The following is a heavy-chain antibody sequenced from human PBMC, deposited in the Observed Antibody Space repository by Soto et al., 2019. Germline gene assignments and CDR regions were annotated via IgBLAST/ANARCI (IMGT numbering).Heavy chain of an antibody. J-gene: IGHJ6*02. CDR3: TTQGFGILHGLVDV. V-gene: IGHV4-59*08. CDR1: GGSINSYY. D-gene: IGHD3-10*01. CDR2: ISYSGYT. Sequence: SETLSLTCAVSGGSINSYYWSWIRQPPGKGLEWIGYISYSGYTSYNPSLKSRLIISVDTSKNQVSLKLASVAAADTAVYYCTTQGFGILHGLVDVWGQGTTVTVS.